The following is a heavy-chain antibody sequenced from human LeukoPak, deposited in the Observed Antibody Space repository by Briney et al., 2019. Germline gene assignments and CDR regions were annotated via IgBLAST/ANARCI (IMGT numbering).Heavy chain of an antibody. CDR2: IKQDGSEK. CDR3: ARDLSGIAGYTYGRGIDY. V-gene: IGHV3-7*01. CDR1: GFTFSSRDW. Sequence: PGGSLRLSCVASGFTFSSRDWMTWVRQAPGKGLEWVANIKQDGSEKNYVDSVKGRFTISRDNAKTSLYLQMNSLRAEDTAVYYCARDLSGIAGYTYGRGIDYWGQGTLVTVSS. J-gene: IGHJ4*02. D-gene: IGHD5-18*01.